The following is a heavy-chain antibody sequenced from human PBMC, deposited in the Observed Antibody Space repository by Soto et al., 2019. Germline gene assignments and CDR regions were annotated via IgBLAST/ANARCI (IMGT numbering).Heavy chain of an antibody. CDR1: GYTFTSYG. J-gene: IGHJ3*02. Sequence: ASVKVSCKASGYTFTSYGISWVRQAPGQGLEWMGWISANNGSTNYAQRLQGRVTMTTDTSISTAYMELSRLRSDDTAVYYCARERAHIVLMVYARGDAFDIWGQGTMVTVSS. CDR3: ARERAHIVLMVYARGDAFDI. D-gene: IGHD2-8*01. V-gene: IGHV1-18*01. CDR2: ISANNGST.